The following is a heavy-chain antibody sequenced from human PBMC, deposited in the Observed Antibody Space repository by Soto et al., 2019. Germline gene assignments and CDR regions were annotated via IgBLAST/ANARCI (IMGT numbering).Heavy chain of an antibody. D-gene: IGHD6-13*01. J-gene: IGHJ5*02. V-gene: IGHV1-2*02. CDR2: INPNSGGT. CDR3: ARRYSTRFLNWFDP. CDR1: GYTFTGYY. Sequence: GASVKVSCKASGYTFTGYYMPWVRQAPGQGLEWMGWINPNSGGTNYAQKFQGRVTMTRDTSISTAYMELSRLRSDDTAVYYCARRYSTRFLNWFDPWGQGTLVTVSS.